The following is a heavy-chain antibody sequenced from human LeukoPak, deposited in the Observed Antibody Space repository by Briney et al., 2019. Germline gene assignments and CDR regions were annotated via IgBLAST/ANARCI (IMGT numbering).Heavy chain of an antibody. CDR1: GFTFDDYA. Sequence: GGSLRLSCAASGFTFDDYAMHWVRHAPGKGLEWVSLISGDGGSAYYADSVKGRFTISRDNSKNSLYLQMNSLRTEDTALYYCAKDITASRITGTDYWGQGTLVTVSS. V-gene: IGHV3-43*02. D-gene: IGHD1-20*01. CDR2: ISGDGGSA. CDR3: AKDITASRITGTDY. J-gene: IGHJ4*02.